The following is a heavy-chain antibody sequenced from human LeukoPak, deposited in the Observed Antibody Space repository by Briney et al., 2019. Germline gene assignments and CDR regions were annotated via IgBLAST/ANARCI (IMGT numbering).Heavy chain of an antibody. CDR1: GFTFSSYS. D-gene: IGHD5-18*01. Sequence: GGSLRLSCAASGFTFSSYSMNWVRQAPEKGLEWVSSISSSSSYIYYADSVKGRFTISRDNAKNSLYLQMNSLRAEDTAVYYCARESQTAFDYWGQGTLVTVSS. CDR3: ARESQTAFDY. V-gene: IGHV3-21*01. J-gene: IGHJ4*02. CDR2: ISSSSSYI.